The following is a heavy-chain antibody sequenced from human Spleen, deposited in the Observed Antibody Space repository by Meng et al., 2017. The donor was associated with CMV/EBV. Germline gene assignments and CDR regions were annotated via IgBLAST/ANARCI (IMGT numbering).Heavy chain of an antibody. CDR2: IYSGGST. V-gene: IGHV3-53*01. D-gene: IGHD4-17*01. J-gene: IGHJ4*02. CDR3: ARTPYGDYAAPAYYFDY. CDR1: GFTVSSNY. Sequence: GGSLRLSCAASGFTVSSNYMSWVRQAPGKGLEWVSVIYSGGSTYYADSVKGRFTISRDNSKNTLYLQMNSLRARDTAVYYCARTPYGDYAAPAYYFDYWGQGTLVTVSS.